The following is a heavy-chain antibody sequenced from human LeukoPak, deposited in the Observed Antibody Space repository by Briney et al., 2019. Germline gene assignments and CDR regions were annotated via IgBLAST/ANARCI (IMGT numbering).Heavy chain of an antibody. V-gene: IGHV4-38-2*02. Sequence: SETLSLTCTVSGYSISSGYYWGWIRPPPGKGLEWIGSIYHSGSAYYNPSLKSRVTISVDTSKNQFSLKLSSVTAADTAVYYCVYIYYDSSGYYRDKGYYFDYWGQGTLVTVSS. CDR2: IYHSGSA. J-gene: IGHJ4*02. D-gene: IGHD3-22*01. CDR3: VYIYYDSSGYYRDKGYYFDY. CDR1: GYSISSGYY.